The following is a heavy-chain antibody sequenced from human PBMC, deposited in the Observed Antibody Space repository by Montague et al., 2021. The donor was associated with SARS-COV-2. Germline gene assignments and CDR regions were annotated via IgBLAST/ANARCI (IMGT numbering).Heavy chain of an antibody. V-gene: IGHV4-39*07. CDR2: ISYSGAT. CDR3: ARERQEVGIYFDP. Sequence: SETLSLTCTVSGGSMSTVNYYWGWVSQTPGKGLDWVGSISYSGATYYNPSLETRVSISRDTSKSQFSLELRSVTAADTAVYYCARERQEVGIYFDPWGHGTLVTVSS. CDR1: GGSMSTVNYY. D-gene: IGHD1-1*01. J-gene: IGHJ5*02.